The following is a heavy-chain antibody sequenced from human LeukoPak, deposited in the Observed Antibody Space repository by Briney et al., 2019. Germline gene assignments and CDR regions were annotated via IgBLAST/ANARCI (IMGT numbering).Heavy chain of an antibody. CDR3: ARDGGPWGANDY. Sequence: SVKVSCKASGGTFTSYAISWVRQAPGQGLEWMGGIIPIFGAANYAQKFQGRVTITADKSTSTSYMELSSLRSEDTAVYYCARDGGPWGANDYWGQGTLVTVSS. V-gene: IGHV1-69*06. CDR2: IIPIFGAA. CDR1: GGTFTSYA. J-gene: IGHJ4*02. D-gene: IGHD1-26*01.